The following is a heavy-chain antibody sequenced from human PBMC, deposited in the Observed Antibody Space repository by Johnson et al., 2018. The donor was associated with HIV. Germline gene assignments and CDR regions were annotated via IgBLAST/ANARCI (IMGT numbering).Heavy chain of an antibody. V-gene: IGHV3-30*18. J-gene: IGHJ3*02. CDR1: GFTFSNYG. D-gene: IGHD3-3*01. CDR2: ISFAGVQK. CDR3: GKDLAEREGEEWASDYYDFGRDLPCLDPRGVVGTFDI. Sequence: QVQLVESGGGVVQPGRSLRLSCAASGFTFSNYGMAWVRQAPGTGLEWVTVISFAGVQKYYADSVTGRFTISRDHSKGPRYLTMERLRPEHTALYYSGKDLAEREGEEWASDYYDFGRDLPCLDPRGVVGTFDIWGQGTMVTVSS.